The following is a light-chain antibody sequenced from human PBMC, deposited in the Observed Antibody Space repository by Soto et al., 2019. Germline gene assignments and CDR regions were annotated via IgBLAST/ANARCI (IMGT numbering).Light chain of an antibody. V-gene: IGKV1-5*03. CDR3: QQYNSYT. CDR2: KAA. J-gene: IGKJ2*01. Sequence: DIQMTQAPSTLSASVGDRVTITCLASQSISSLLAWYQQKPGKAPKLLIYKAASLESGVPLRFSGSGSGTEFTLTISSLQPDDFETYYCQQYNSYTFGQGTKLEIK. CDR1: QSISSL.